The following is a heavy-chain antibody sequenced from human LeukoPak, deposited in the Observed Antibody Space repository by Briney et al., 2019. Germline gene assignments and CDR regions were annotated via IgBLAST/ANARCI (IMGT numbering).Heavy chain of an antibody. Sequence: PGGSLRLSCAASGFTFSSYAMSWVRQAPGKGLEWVSAISGSGGSTYYADSVKGRFTISRDNSKNTLYLQMNSLRAEGTAVYYCAKDRGDGDYFDYWGQGTLVTVSS. CDR2: ISGSGGST. CDR3: AKDRGDGDYFDY. V-gene: IGHV3-23*01. J-gene: IGHJ4*02. D-gene: IGHD5-24*01. CDR1: GFTFSSYA.